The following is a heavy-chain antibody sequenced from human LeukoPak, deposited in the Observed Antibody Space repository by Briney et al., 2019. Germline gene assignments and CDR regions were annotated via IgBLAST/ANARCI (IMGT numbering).Heavy chain of an antibody. V-gene: IGHV1-46*01. CDR1: GYTFTSYY. Sequence: ASVKVSCKASGYTFTSYYMHWVRQAPGQGLEWMGIINPSGGSTSYAQKFQGRVTMTTDTSTSTAYMELRSLRSDDTAVYYCARGHGVPADYWGQGTPVTVSS. CDR3: ARGHGVPADY. CDR2: INPSGGST. J-gene: IGHJ4*02. D-gene: IGHD2-2*01.